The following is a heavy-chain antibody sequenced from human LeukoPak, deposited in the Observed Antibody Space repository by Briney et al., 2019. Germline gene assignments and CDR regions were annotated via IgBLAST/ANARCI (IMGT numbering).Heavy chain of an antibody. Sequence: GGSLRLXCAASGFTFSSYAMSWVRQAPGKGLEWVSAISGSGGSTYYADSVKGRFTISRDNSKNTLYLQMNSLRAEDTAVYYCAKIGLSRLGGDWFDPWGQGTLVTVSS. J-gene: IGHJ5*02. V-gene: IGHV3-23*01. CDR2: ISGSGGST. D-gene: IGHD3-16*01. CDR3: AKIGLSRLGGDWFDP. CDR1: GFTFSSYA.